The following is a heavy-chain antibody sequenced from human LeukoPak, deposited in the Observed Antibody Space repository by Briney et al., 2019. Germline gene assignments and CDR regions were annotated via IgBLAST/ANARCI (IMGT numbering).Heavy chain of an antibody. CDR2: IQFDGNNK. CDR1: GFTFSSYG. V-gene: IGHV3-30*02. J-gene: IGHJ3*02. D-gene: IGHD3-22*01. Sequence: GGSLRLSCAASGFTFSSYGMHWVRQAPGKGLEGVAFIQFDGNNKYYADSVKGRFTISRDNSRNTLFLQMNSMRAEDTAVFYCAKKWSGDYDSSDIIDAFDIWGQGTMVTVSS. CDR3: AKKWSGDYDSSDIIDAFDI.